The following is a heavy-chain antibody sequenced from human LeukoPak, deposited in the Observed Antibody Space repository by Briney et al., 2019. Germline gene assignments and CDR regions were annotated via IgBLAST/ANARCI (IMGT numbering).Heavy chain of an antibody. CDR2: INHSGST. CDR1: GGSISSSSYY. Sequence: PSETLSLTCTVSGGSISSSSYYWSWIRQPPGKGLEWIGEINHSGSTNYNPSLKSRVTISVDTSKNQFSLKLSSVTAADTAVYYCARSSSSYYYMDVWGKGTTVTVSS. D-gene: IGHD6-6*01. V-gene: IGHV4-39*07. J-gene: IGHJ6*03. CDR3: ARSSSSYYYMDV.